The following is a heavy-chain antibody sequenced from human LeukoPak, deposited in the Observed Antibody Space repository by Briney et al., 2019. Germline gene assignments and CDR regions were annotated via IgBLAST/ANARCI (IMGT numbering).Heavy chain of an antibody. D-gene: IGHD6-19*01. CDR3: AREEHSSGWYVFPMDY. V-gene: IGHV3-21*01. J-gene: IGHJ4*02. Sequence: GGSLRLSCAASGFTFSSYSMNWVRQAPGKGLEWVSSISSSSSYIYYADSVKGRFTISRDNAKNSLYLQMNSLGAEDTAVYYCAREEHSSGWYVFPMDYWGQGTLVTVSS. CDR1: GFTFSSYS. CDR2: ISSSSSYI.